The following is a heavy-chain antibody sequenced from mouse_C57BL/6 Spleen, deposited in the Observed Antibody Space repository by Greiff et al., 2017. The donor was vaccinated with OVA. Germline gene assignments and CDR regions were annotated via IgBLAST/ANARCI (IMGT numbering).Heavy chain of an antibody. V-gene: IGHV14-3*01. CDR2: IDPANGNT. D-gene: IGHD1-1*01. CDR3: ARNYYGSMDY. CDR1: GFNIENTY. J-gene: IGHJ2*01. Sequence: VQLKESVAELVRPGASVKLSCTASGFNIENTYMHWVKQRPEQGLEWIGRIDPANGNTKYAPKFQGKATITADTSSNTAYLQLSSLTSEDTAIYYCARNYYGSMDYWGQGTTLTVSS.